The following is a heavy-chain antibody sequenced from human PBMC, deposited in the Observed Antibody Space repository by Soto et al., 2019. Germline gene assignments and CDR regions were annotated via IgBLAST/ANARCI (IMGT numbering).Heavy chain of an antibody. CDR1: GFSLTTRGVG. CDR3: AHRPRGFSYYFDY. D-gene: IGHD3-10*01. CDR2: IYWDDDE. V-gene: IGHV2-5*02. Sequence: QITLKESGPTLVKPTQTLTLTCTFSGFSLTTRGVGVGWIRQPPGKALEWLALIYWDDDEGYIPSLKSRLTITKDTSKNPVVLTITNMDPVDTATYYCAHRPRGFSYYFDYWGQGTLVTVSS. J-gene: IGHJ4*02.